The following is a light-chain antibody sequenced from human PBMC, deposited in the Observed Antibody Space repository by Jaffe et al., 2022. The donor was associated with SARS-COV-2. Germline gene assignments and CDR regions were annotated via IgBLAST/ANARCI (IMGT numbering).Light chain of an antibody. CDR3: SSRDSSNSLWL. J-gene: IGLJ3*02. CDR1: SLRTFY. CDR2: AKN. Sequence: SSELTQDPAVSVALGQTVRITCQGDSLRTFYASWYQQKPRQAPILVIYAKNNRPSGIPDRFSGSNSGNTASLTITGAQAEDEADYYCSSRDSSNSLWLFGGGTKLTVL. V-gene: IGLV3-19*01.